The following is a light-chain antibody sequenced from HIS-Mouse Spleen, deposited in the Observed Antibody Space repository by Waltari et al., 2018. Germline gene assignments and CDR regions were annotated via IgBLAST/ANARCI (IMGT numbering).Light chain of an antibody. CDR2: GGS. CDR3: SSYTSSSTLV. Sequence: QSALTQPASVSGSPGQSITISCTGTSSDVGSYNLVSWYQQHPGKAPNLMIYGGSKRPSGVSNRFSGSKSGNTASLTISGLQAEDEADYYCSSYTSSSTLVFGGGTKLTVL. V-gene: IGLV2-14*02. J-gene: IGLJ2*01. CDR1: SSDVGSYNL.